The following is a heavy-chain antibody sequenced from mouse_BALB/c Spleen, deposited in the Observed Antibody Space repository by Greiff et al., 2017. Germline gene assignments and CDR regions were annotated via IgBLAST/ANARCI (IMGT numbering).Heavy chain of an antibody. CDR3: DRGPTMITNYYAMDY. CDR2: IWAGGST. CDR1: GFSLTSYG. Sequence: VKLVESGPGLVAPSQSLSITCTVSGFSLTSYGVHWVRQPPGKGLEWLGVIWAGGSTNYNSALMSRLSISKDNSKSQVFLKMNSLQTDDTAMYYCDRGPTMITNYYAMDYWGQGTSVTVSS. V-gene: IGHV2-9*02. D-gene: IGHD2-4*01. J-gene: IGHJ4*01.